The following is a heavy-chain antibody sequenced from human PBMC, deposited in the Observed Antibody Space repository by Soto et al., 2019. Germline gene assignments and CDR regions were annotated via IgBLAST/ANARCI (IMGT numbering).Heavy chain of an antibody. CDR1: GFTFSSYW. CDR2: INSDGSST. J-gene: IGHJ4*02. CDR3: ARVSRYYYDSSGYVLFDY. D-gene: IGHD3-22*01. V-gene: IGHV3-74*01. Sequence: GGSLRLSCAASGFTFSSYWMHWVRQAPGKGLVWVSRINSDGSSTSYADSVKGRFTISRDNAKNTLYLQMNSLRAGDTAVYYCARVSRYYYDSSGYVLFDYWGQGTLLTVSS.